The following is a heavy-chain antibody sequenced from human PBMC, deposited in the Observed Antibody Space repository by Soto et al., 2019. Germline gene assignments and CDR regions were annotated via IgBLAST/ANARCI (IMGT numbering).Heavy chain of an antibody. CDR1: GGTFSSYA. D-gene: IGHD6-13*01. CDR3: ARERIAGSKYDDGMDV. CDR2: VIPIFGTE. V-gene: IGHV1-69*01. Sequence: QVQLVQSGAEVKKPGSSVRVSCKASGGTFSSYAISWVRQAPGQGLEWMGGVIPIFGTENYAQKFQGRVTRTADESTSTADTELSRMRSEDAAVYNWARERIAGSKYDDGMDVWGQGSTVTVS. J-gene: IGHJ6*02.